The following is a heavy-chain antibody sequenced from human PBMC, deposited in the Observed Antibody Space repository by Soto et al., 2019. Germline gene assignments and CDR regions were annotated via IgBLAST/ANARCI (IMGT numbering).Heavy chain of an antibody. CDR3: ARHTGYSYEFELGYYFDY. CDR1: GGSISSGGYY. D-gene: IGHD5-18*01. J-gene: IGHJ4*02. V-gene: IGHV4-39*01. CDR2: IYYSGST. Sequence: PSETLSLTCTVSGGSISSGGYYWSWIRQHPGKGLEWIGSIYYSGSTYYNPSLKSRVTISVDTSKNQFSLKLSSVTAADTAVYYCARHTGYSYEFELGYYFDYWGQGTLVTVSS.